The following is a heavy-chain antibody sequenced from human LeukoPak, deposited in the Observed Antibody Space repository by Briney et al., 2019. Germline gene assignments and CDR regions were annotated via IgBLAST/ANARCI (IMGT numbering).Heavy chain of an antibody. J-gene: IGHJ4*02. Sequence: GGSLRLSCAASGFTFSDYYMSWIRQAPGKGLEWVSSISSSGSTIYYADSVKGRFTISRDNAKNSLYLQMNSLRAEDTAVYYCAKVGYYGSGSYYYFDYWGQGTLVTVSS. CDR3: AKVGYYGSGSYYYFDY. CDR1: GFTFSDYY. D-gene: IGHD3-10*01. V-gene: IGHV3-11*04. CDR2: ISSSGSTI.